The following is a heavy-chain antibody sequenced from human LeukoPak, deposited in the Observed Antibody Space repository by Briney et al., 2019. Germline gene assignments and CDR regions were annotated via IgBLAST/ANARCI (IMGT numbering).Heavy chain of an antibody. D-gene: IGHD6-13*01. CDR2: ISWDGGST. V-gene: IGHV3-43*01. J-gene: IGHJ4*02. CDR3: AKDGAAGTSSYFDY. CDR1: GFTFDDYT. Sequence: PGGSLRLSCAASGFTFDDYTMHWVRQAPGMGLEWVSLISWDGGSTYYADSVKGRFTISRDNSKNSLYLQMNSLRTEDTALYYCAKDGAAGTSSYFDYWGQGTLVTVSS.